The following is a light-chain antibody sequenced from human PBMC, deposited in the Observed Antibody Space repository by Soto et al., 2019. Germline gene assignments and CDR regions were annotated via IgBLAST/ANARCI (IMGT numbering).Light chain of an antibody. CDR2: ASS. J-gene: IGKJ1*01. Sequence: AIRMTQSPSSLSASVGDRVTMSCRASQGIRNDLAWYQQKAGKAPKLLIFASSNLQSGVPSRFSGSGSGTDFTLTISRLQPEDFATYYCLQLYNFSWTFGQVTKVEMK. CDR1: QGIRND. V-gene: IGKV1-6*01. CDR3: LQLYNFSWT.